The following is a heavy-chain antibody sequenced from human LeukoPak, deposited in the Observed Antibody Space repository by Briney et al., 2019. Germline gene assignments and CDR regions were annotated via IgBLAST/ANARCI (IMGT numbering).Heavy chain of an antibody. J-gene: IGHJ6*03. V-gene: IGHV3-73*01. CDR2: IRSKANSYAT. Sequence: GGSLRLSCAASGFTFSGSAMHWVRQASGKGLEWVGCIRSKANSYATAYAASVKGRFTISRDDSKNTAYLQMNSLKTEDTAVYYCTRQAPRTIFGVVESMDVWGKGTTVTVSS. CDR3: TRQAPRTIFGVVESMDV. D-gene: IGHD3-3*01. CDR1: GFTFSGSA.